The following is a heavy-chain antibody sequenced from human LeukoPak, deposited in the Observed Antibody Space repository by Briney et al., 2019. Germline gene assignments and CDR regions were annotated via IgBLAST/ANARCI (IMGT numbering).Heavy chain of an antibody. CDR3: ARDPYSGAYGDSYYYYMDL. CDR2: ISSSGSTI. CDR1: GFTFSDYY. Sequence: GGSLRLSCAASGFTFSDYYMSWIRQAPGKGLEWVSYISSSGSTIYYADSVKGRFTISRDNAKNSLYLQMNSLRAEDTAVYYCARDPYSGAYGDSYYYYMDLWGQGTTVTISS. J-gene: IGHJ6*03. D-gene: IGHD1-26*01. V-gene: IGHV3-11*04.